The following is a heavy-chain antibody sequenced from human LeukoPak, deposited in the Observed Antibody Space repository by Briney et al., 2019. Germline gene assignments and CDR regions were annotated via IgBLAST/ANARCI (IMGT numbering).Heavy chain of an antibody. CDR3: VKEGTAAAGHSGLDP. Sequence: GGSLRLSCAASGFTFSSYAMSWVRQAPGKGLEWVSAISGSGGSTYYADSVKGRFTISRDNSKNTLYLQMNSLRAEDTAVYYWVKEGTAAAGHSGLDPWGQGTQVTVST. D-gene: IGHD6-13*01. V-gene: IGHV3-23*01. J-gene: IGHJ5*02. CDR1: GFTFSSYA. CDR2: ISGSGGST.